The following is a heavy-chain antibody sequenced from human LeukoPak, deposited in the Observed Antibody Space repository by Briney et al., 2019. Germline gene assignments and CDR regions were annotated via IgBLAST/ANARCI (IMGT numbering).Heavy chain of an antibody. CDR3: ATKQWLAPPPDS. D-gene: IGHD6-19*01. CDR1: GFTFSKYW. CDR2: INTDGTVT. Sequence: GGSLRLSCAASGFTFSKYWMLWVRQAPGKGRESVSRINTDGTVTTYADSVKGRFTVSRDNADNTMFLQINSVRDEDTAVYYCATKQWLAPPPDSWGQGTPVTVSS. V-gene: IGHV3-74*01. J-gene: IGHJ4*02.